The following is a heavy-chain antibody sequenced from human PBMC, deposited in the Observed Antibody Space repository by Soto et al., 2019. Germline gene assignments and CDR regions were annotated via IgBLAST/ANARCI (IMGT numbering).Heavy chain of an antibody. D-gene: IGHD2-2*01. Sequence: GGSLRLSCAASGFTFSSYGMHWVRQAPGKGLEWVAVISYDGSNKYYADSVKGRFTISRDNSKNTLYLQMNSLRAEDTAVYYCAGFGAGIVVVPAAISDYYYYGMDVWGQGTTVTVSS. J-gene: IGHJ6*02. V-gene: IGHV3-30*03. CDR1: GFTFSSYG. CDR2: ISYDGSNK. CDR3: AGFGAGIVVVPAAISDYYYYGMDV.